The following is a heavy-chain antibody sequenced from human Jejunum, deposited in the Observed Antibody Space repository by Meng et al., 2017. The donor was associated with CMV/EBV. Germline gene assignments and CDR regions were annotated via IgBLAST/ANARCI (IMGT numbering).Heavy chain of an antibody. Sequence: LSCAASCFTFSHYAMSWVRQAPGKGLEYVSGIKGDLTEYGPSVKGRFTISRDNSKNILYLQMNSLRAEDTAIYYCTKWLAQESVLDYWGQGALVTVSS. CDR3: TKWLAQESVLDY. CDR1: CFTFSHYA. J-gene: IGHJ4*02. CDR2: IKGDLT. D-gene: IGHD3-22*01. V-gene: IGHV3-23*01.